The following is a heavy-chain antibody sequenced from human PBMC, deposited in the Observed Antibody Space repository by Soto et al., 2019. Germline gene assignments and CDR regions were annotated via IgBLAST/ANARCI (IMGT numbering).Heavy chain of an antibody. J-gene: IGHJ6*03. CDR3: ARRARPDFYYMDV. CDR2: ISSNGVGT. V-gene: IGHV3-64*01. D-gene: IGHD6-6*01. Sequence: EVQLAASGGGLAQPGGSLRLSCAASGFTLSGYAMDWVRQAPGKGLEYVSGISSNGVGTYYANSVHGRFTISRDNSKITVYLQMGSMRPEDMAVYYCARRARPDFYYMDVWGKGTTVTVSS. CDR1: GFTLSGYA.